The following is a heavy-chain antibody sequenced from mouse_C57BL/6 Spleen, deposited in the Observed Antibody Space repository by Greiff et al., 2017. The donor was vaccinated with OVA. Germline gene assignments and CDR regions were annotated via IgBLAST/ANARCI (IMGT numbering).Heavy chain of an antibody. CDR3: ARDDGSSLYFDY. V-gene: IGHV1-22*01. J-gene: IGHJ2*01. D-gene: IGHD1-1*01. CDR1: GYTFTDYN. Sequence: VQLQQSGPELVKPGASVKMSCKASGYTFTDYNMHWVKQSHGKSLEWIGHINPNNGGTSYNQKFKGKATLTVNKSSSTAYMELRSLTSEDSAVYYCARDDGSSLYFDYWGQGTTLTVSS. CDR2: INPNNGGT.